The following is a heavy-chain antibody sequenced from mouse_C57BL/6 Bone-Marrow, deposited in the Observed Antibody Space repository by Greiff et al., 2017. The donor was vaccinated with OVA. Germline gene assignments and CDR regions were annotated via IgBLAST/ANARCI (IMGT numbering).Heavy chain of an antibody. CDR1: GFTFSSYA. V-gene: IGHV5-9-1*02. CDR3: TRCGWFFAY. Sequence: EVNVVESGEGLVKPGGSLKLSCAASGFTFSSYAMSWVRQTPEKRLEWVAYISSGGDYIYYADTVKGRFPISIDNARNTLYLQMSSLKSADTAMYYCTRCGWFFAYWGQGTLVTVSA. CDR2: ISSGGDYI. J-gene: IGHJ3*01. D-gene: IGHD2-3*01.